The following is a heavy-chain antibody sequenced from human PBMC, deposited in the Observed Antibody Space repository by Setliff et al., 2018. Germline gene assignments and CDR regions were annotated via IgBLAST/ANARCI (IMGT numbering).Heavy chain of an antibody. CDR2: IYPGNSNT. J-gene: IGHJ4*02. D-gene: IGHD2-2*01. V-gene: IGHV5-51*01. Sequence: GESLKISCKGSGYSFTSNWIAWVRQMPGKGLECMGIIYPGNSNTRYSPPFQGQVTISADKAINTAYLQWNSLQASDTAMYYCARQGCSSTSCHSIDYWGQGTLGTVS. CDR1: GYSFTSNW. CDR3: ARQGCSSTSCHSIDY.